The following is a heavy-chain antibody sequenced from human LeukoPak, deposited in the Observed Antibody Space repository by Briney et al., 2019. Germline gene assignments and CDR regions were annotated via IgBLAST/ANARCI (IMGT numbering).Heavy chain of an antibody. J-gene: IGHJ6*04. CDR2: INSDGSST. CDR1: GFTFSSYW. Sequence: GGSLRLSCAASGFTFSSYWMHWVRQAPGKGLVWVSRINSDGSSTSYADSVKGRFTISRDNAKNTLYLQMNSLRAEDTAVYYCARYFDWYPRDVWGKGTTVTVSS. V-gene: IGHV3-74*01. D-gene: IGHD3-9*01. CDR3: ARYFDWYPRDV.